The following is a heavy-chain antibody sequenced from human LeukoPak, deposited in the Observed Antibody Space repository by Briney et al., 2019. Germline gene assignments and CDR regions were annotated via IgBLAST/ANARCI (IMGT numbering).Heavy chain of an antibody. D-gene: IGHD6-19*01. Sequence: GESLKISCKGSGYTFTSYWIGWVRQMPGKGLEWMGIIYPGDSDTGYSPSFQGQVTISADKSISTAYLQWSSLKASDTAMYYCARQRYSSGWETNDAFDIWGQGTMVTVSS. CDR2: IYPGDSDT. J-gene: IGHJ3*02. CDR3: ARQRYSSGWETNDAFDI. CDR1: GYTFTSYW. V-gene: IGHV5-51*01.